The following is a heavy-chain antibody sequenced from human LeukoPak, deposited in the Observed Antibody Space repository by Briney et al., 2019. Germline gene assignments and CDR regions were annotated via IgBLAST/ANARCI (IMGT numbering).Heavy chain of an antibody. Sequence: GGSLRLSCAASGFTFSSYAMSWVRQAPGKGLEWVSAISGSGGSTYYADSVKGRSTISRDNSKNTLYLQMNSLRAEDTAVYYCAKDKAXAGXFDYWGQGTLVTVS. CDR3: AKDKAXAGXFDY. CDR1: GFTFSSYA. CDR2: ISGSGGST. V-gene: IGHV3-23*01. J-gene: IGHJ4*02.